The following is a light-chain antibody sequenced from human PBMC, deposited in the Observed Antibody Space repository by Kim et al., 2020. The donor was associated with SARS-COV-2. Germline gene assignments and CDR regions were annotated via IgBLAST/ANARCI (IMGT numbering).Light chain of an antibody. CDR3: SSYTSSSNWV. V-gene: IGLV2-14*03. J-gene: IGLJ3*02. Sequence: IATSCTETSSHVECYISVSWYQQHPRKAPKLMIYDVSNLPSGVSNRFSGSKSGNTASLTISGLQAEDEADYYCSSYTSSSNWVFGGGTQLTVL. CDR2: DVS. CDR1: SSHVECYIS.